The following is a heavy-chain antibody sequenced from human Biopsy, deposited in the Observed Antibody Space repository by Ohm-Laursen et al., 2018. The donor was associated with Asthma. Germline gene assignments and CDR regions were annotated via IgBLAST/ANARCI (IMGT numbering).Heavy chain of an antibody. Sequence: SLRLSCAASGFSFSNYGMHWVRQAPGKGLDWVAVISFDGTNRNYTDSVKGRFTTSRDNSRNTLHLEVNSLRAEDTAVYFCAKEVFPGWELRRGPDSWGQGTLVTVSS. V-gene: IGHV3-30*18. CDR1: GFSFSNYG. CDR2: ISFDGTNR. J-gene: IGHJ4*02. CDR3: AKEVFPGWELRRGPDS. D-gene: IGHD1-26*01.